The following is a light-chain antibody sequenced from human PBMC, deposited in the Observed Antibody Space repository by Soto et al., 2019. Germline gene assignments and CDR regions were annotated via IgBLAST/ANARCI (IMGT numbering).Light chain of an antibody. J-gene: IGLJ1*01. CDR3: QSYDSSLSGYV. CDR2: SNN. Sequence: QSVLTQPPSVSGAPGQRVTISCTGSSYNFGAGYDVHWYQHLPGTAPKLLIYSNNQRPSGVPDRFSGSKSGTSASLAITGLQAEDEADYYCQSYDSSLSGYVFGPGTKLTVL. V-gene: IGLV1-40*01. CDR1: SYNFGAGYD.